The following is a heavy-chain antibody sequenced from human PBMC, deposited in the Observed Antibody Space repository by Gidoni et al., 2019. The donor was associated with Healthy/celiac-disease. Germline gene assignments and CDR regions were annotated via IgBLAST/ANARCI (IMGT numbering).Heavy chain of an antibody. CDR3: ARDPGGPYYYGSGSYYFDY. D-gene: IGHD3-10*01. CDR2: ISSSSSTI. V-gene: IGHV3-48*02. J-gene: IGHJ4*02. Sequence: EVQLVESGGGLVQPGGSLRLSCAASGFTFSSYSMNWVRQAPGKGLEWVSYISSSSSTIYYADSVKGRFTISRDNAKNSLYLQRNSLRDEDTAVYYCARDPGGPYYYGSGSYYFDYWGQGTLVTVSS. CDR1: GFTFSSYS.